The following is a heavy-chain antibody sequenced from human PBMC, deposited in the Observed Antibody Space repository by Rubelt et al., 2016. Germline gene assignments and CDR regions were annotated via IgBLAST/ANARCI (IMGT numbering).Heavy chain of an antibody. Sequence: QVQLVQSGAEVKKPGASVKVSCKASGYTFTSYAMHWVRQAPGQRLEWRGWIGAYNGNTNYAQKLQGRATMTTDTSTSTAYMELRSLRSDDTAVYYCARVGALAARKIYYFDYWGQGTLVTVSS. CDR3: ARVGALAARKIYYFDY. CDR2: IGAYNGNT. D-gene: IGHD6-6*01. J-gene: IGHJ4*02. V-gene: IGHV1-3*01. CDR1: GYTFTSYA.